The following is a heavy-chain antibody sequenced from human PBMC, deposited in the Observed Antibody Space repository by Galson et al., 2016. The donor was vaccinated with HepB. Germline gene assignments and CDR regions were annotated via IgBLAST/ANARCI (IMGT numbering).Heavy chain of an antibody. V-gene: IGHV4-4*02. Sequence: LSLTCAVSGGSISTIHWWSWVRQPPGKGLEWIGEIFHSGSTNYNPSLKSRVTMSVDQSKNQFSLELTSVTAADTAGYYCARQAYCSRSSCHDRDTHAFDFWGQGTMVTVSS. CDR1: GGSISTIHW. J-gene: IGHJ3*01. CDR2: IFHSGST. D-gene: IGHD2-2*01. CDR3: ARQAYCSRSSCHDRDTHAFDF.